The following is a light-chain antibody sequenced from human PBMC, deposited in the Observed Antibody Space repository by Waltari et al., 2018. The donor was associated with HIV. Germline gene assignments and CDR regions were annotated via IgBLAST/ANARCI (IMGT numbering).Light chain of an antibody. CDR3: QQYSGLPT. CDR2: WAS. CDR1: QSVLSSSNNKNY. J-gene: IGKJ2*01. V-gene: IGKV4-1*01. Sequence: DIVMTQSPDSLAVSLGERATINCKSSQSVLSSSNNKNYLAWYQQKSGQSPKLLIYWASTRESGVPDRFSGSGSGTDFTLTIGSLQTEDVAVYYCQQYSGLPTFGQGTRLEIK.